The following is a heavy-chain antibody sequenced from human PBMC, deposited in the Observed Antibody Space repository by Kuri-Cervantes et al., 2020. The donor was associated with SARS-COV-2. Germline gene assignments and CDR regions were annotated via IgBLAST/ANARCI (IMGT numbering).Heavy chain of an antibody. Sequence: ASVKVSCKASGYTFTSYKVHWVRQAPGQGPEWLGVINPSGGTTSYAQKFQGRVSITSDTSTSTVYMETSSLKSEDTAVYYCARDFGAQVNPYFQHWGQGTLVTVSS. J-gene: IGHJ1*01. CDR1: GYTFTSYK. CDR3: ARDFGAQVNPYFQH. V-gene: IGHV1-46*01. D-gene: IGHD3-10*01. CDR2: INPSGGTT.